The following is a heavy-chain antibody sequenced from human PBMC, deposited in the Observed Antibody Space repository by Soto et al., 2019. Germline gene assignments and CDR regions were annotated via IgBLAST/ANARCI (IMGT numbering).Heavy chain of an antibody. D-gene: IGHD6-6*01. CDR3: ATTPNSSSFLDY. Sequence: QVQLVQSGAEVKKPGSSVKVSCRATRGTFSSYAFYWVRQAPGQGLEWMGGILPLFGTPNYAQQFQGRITITADGSTSTAYMELSSLTSEDTAVYYCATTPNSSSFLDYWGQGTLVSVSS. CDR1: RGTFSSYA. J-gene: IGHJ4*02. V-gene: IGHV1-69*01. CDR2: ILPLFGTP.